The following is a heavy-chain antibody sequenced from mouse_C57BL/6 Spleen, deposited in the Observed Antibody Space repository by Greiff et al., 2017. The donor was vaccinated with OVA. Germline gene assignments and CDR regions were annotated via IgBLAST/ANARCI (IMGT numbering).Heavy chain of an antibody. CDR2: IDPENGDT. CDR1: GFNIKDDY. Sequence: VQLQQSGAELVRPGASVKLSCTASGFNIKDDYMHWVKQRPEQGLEWIGWIDPENGDTEYASKFQGKATITADTSSNTAYLQLSSLTSEDTAVYYCTFNHLFDDWGQGTTLTVSS. CDR3: TFNHLFDD. J-gene: IGHJ2*01. V-gene: IGHV14-4*01.